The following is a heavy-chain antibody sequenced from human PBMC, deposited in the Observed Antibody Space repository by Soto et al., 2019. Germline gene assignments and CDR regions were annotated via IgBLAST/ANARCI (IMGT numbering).Heavy chain of an antibody. V-gene: IGHV4-31*03. CDR2: IYYSGST. Sequence: SLTCTVSGGSISSGGYYWSWIRQHPGKGLEWIGYIYYSGSTYYNPSLKSRVTISVDTSKNQFSLKLSSVTAADTAVYYCATVDSSGYWYYDYWGQGTLVTVSS. CDR3: ATVDSSGYWYYDY. CDR1: GGSISSGGYY. J-gene: IGHJ4*02. D-gene: IGHD3-22*01.